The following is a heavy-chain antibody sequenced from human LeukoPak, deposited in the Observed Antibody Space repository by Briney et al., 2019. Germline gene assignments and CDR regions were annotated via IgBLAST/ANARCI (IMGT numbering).Heavy chain of an antibody. CDR3: ARMMGSGYLEGSDY. V-gene: IGHV3-48*03. D-gene: IGHD3-22*01. CDR2: ISSSGSTI. CDR1: GFTFSSYE. Sequence: GSLRLSCAASGFTFSSYEMNWVRQAPGKGLEWVSYISSSGSTIYYADSVRGRFTISRDNAKNSLYLQMNSLRAEDTALYYCARMMGSGYLEGSDYWGQGTLVTVSS. J-gene: IGHJ4*02.